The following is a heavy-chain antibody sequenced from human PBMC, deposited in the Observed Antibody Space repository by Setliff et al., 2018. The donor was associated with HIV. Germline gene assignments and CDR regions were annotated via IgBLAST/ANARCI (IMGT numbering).Heavy chain of an antibody. J-gene: IGHJ4*02. V-gene: IGHV3-74*01. CDR1: GFSFSSSW. CDR2: ISFDGTMT. CDR3: ANGGFEY. Sequence: GESPKISCAATGFSFSSSWMHWVRQSPGKGLVWVSRISFDGTMTNYVDSVKGRSTISRDNAKNTLYVQMNSLRVEDTAVYYCANGGFEYWGQGILVTVSS. D-gene: IGHD7-27*01.